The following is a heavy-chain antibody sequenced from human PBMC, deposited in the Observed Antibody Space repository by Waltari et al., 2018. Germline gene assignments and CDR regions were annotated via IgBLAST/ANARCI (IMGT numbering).Heavy chain of an antibody. CDR1: GYTFPSYA. CDR2: MNPNSCNT. CDR3: ATATEYSSPYYFDY. V-gene: IGHV1-8*03. Sequence: QVQLVQSGAEVKTPGASVKVSCNASGYTFPSYAIHWVRQATGQGVEWMGWMNPNSCNTGYAQKFQGRVTITRNTSISTAYMELSSLRSEDTAVYYCATATEYSSPYYFDYWGQGTLVTVSS. D-gene: IGHD6-6*01. J-gene: IGHJ4*02.